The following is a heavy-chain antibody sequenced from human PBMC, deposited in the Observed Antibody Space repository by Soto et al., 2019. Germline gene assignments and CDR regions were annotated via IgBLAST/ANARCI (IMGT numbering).Heavy chain of an antibody. CDR1: GFTFISYE. CDR3: ARDQEKYRGSDLGIDY. CDR2: IISSVKTI. Sequence: GSRILSGSASGFTFISYEMNWVRQAPGKGLEWFSYIISSVKTIYYADAVKGRFTISRDKDKNSLYLQMNSLRTEDTAVYYCARDQEKYRGSDLGIDYWGQGTRVTVSS. J-gene: IGHJ4*02. V-gene: IGHV3-48*03. D-gene: IGHD5-12*01.